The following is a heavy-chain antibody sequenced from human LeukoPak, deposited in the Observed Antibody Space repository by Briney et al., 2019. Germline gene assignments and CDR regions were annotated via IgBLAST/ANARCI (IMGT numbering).Heavy chain of an antibody. CDR1: GDSFTSYW. CDR3: AREYYYGSGSYKSLDP. Sequence: GESLKISCKGSGDSFTSYWIGWVRQMPGKGLEWMGIIYPGDSDTRYSPSFQGQVTISADKSISTAYLQWSSLKASDTAMYYCAREYYYGSGSYKSLDPWGQGTLVTVSS. V-gene: IGHV5-51*01. D-gene: IGHD3-10*01. J-gene: IGHJ5*02. CDR2: IYPGDSDT.